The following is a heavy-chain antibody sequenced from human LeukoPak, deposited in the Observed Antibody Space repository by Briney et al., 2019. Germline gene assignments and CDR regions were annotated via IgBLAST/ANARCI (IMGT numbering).Heavy chain of an antibody. CDR3: AREGYSSGLYYFDY. CDR2: IYHSGST. CDR1: GGSISSSNW. J-gene: IGHJ4*02. Sequence: SQTLSLTCSASGGSISSSNWWSWVRQPPGKGLEWIGEIYHSGSTNYNPSLKSRVTISVDKSKNQFSLKLSSVTAADTAVYYCAREGYSSGLYYFDYWGQGTLVTVSS. V-gene: IGHV4-4*02. D-gene: IGHD6-19*01.